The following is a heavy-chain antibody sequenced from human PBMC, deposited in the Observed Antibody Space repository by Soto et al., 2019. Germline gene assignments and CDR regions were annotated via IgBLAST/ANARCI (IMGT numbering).Heavy chain of an antibody. Sequence: QVQLQEMGPGLVNPSQTLTISCTVSGGSVNSAYWSWIRQLPGKGLEWMGNIYHTGRTFYNPSVKSRVAISIDTSKLLFSLKVRSVTAADTAVYYCARTDAYNSSFFDSWGQGTVVTVSS. V-gene: IGHV4-31*03. J-gene: IGHJ4*02. CDR1: GGSVNSAY. CDR3: ARTDAYNSSFFDS. D-gene: IGHD6-6*01. CDR2: IYHTGRT.